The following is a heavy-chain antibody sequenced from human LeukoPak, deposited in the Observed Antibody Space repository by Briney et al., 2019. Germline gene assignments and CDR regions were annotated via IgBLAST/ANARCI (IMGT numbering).Heavy chain of an antibody. J-gene: IGHJ3*02. CDR1: GYSFTSYW. CDR3: ARCYGSGPTNSHDAFDI. CDR2: IYPGDSDT. Sequence: ASVKVSCKASGYSFTSYWIGWVRQMPGKGLEWMGIIYPGDSDTRYSPSFQGQVTISADKSISTAYLQWSSLKASDTAMYYCARCYGSGPTNSHDAFDIWGQGTMVTVSS. V-gene: IGHV5-51*01. D-gene: IGHD3-10*01.